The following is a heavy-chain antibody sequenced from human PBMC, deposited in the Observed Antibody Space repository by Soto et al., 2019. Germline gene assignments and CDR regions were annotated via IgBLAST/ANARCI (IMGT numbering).Heavy chain of an antibody. D-gene: IGHD1-1*01. CDR3: ASGTGDTSPDYGMDV. J-gene: IGHJ6*04. Sequence: SVKVSCKASGGTFSSYAISWVRQAPGQGLEWMGGIIPIFGTANYAQKFQGRVTITADESTSTAYMELSSLRSEDTAVYYCASGTGDTSPDYGMDVWGKGTTVTVSS. V-gene: IGHV1-69*13. CDR1: GGTFSSYA. CDR2: IIPIFGTA.